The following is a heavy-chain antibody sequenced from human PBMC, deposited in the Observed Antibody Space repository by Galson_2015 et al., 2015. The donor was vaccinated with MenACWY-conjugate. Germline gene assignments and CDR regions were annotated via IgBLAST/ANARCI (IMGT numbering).Heavy chain of an antibody. J-gene: IGHJ5*02. CDR2: ISSSSSTI. CDR1: GFTFKNFW. D-gene: IGHD1-26*01. V-gene: IGHV3-48*01. Sequence: SLRLSCAASGFTFKNFWMHWVRQAPGKGLVWVSYISSSSSTIYYADSVKGRFTISRDSSKNTLHLQMNSLTADDTAVYYCAKDWEGASKRDCFDPWGQGTLVIVSS. CDR3: AKDWEGASKRDCFDP.